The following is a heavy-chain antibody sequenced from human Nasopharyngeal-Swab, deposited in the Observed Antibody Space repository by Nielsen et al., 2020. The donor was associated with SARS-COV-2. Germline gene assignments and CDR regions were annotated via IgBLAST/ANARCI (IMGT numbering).Heavy chain of an antibody. Sequence: GGSLRLSCAASGFTFSSYGMHWVRQAPGKWLEWVAVISYDGSNKYYADSVKGRFTISRDNSKNTLYLQMNSLRAEDTAVYYCAKVGAITIFGVVNYYYYYMDVWGKGTTVTVSS. V-gene: IGHV3-30*18. CDR3: AKVGAITIFGVVNYYYYYMDV. CDR1: GFTFSSYG. D-gene: IGHD3-3*01. CDR2: ISYDGSNK. J-gene: IGHJ6*03.